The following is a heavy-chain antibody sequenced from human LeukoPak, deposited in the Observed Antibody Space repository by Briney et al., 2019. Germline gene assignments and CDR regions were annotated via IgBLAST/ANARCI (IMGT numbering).Heavy chain of an antibody. CDR2: LSAYNGTT. Sequence: ASVNVSCKASGYTFTSYGISWVRQAPGQGLERMGSLSAYNGTTNYAQKLQGRVTMTTDTSTSTAYMELRSLRSDDTAVYYCARAPPDSSGYFYWGQGTLVTVSS. CDR1: GYTFTSYG. D-gene: IGHD3-22*01. CDR3: ARAPPDSSGYFY. J-gene: IGHJ4*02. V-gene: IGHV1-18*01.